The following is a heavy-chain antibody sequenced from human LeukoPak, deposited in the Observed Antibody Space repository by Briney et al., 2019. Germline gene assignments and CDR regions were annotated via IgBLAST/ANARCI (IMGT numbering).Heavy chain of an antibody. CDR3: ARDLRMGGPWRQFDY. D-gene: IGHD3-16*01. CDR2: TYHSGGT. Sequence: SETLSLTCTVSGYSIRSGYYWAWIRQPPGKGLEWIGSTYHSGGTDYNPSLKSRVSISVDTSKNQFSLQLNSLTAADTAVHYCARDLRMGGPWRQFDYWGQGTLVTVSS. V-gene: IGHV4-38-2*02. CDR1: GYSIRSGYY. J-gene: IGHJ4*02.